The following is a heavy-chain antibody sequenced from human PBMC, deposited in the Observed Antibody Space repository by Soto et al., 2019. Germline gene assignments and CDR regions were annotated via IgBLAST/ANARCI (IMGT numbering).Heavy chain of an antibody. CDR1: GGSISSGGYY. J-gene: IGHJ4*02. CDR2: IYYSVST. D-gene: IGHD1-26*01. CDR3: ARVQSAELGFDY. V-gene: IGHV4-31*03. Sequence: QVQLQESGPGLVKPSQTLSLTCTVSGGSISSGGYYWSWIRQHPVKGLEWIGYIYYSVSTYYNPSLKSRVTISVDTSKNQFSLKLSSVTAAATAVYYCARVQSAELGFDYWGQGPLVTVSS.